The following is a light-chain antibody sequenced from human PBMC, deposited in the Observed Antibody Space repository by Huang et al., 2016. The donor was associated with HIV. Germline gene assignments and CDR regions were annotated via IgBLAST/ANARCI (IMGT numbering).Light chain of an antibody. J-gene: IGKJ5*01. V-gene: IGKV3-15*01. CDR2: EAS. CDR1: ENIGNK. Sequence: EVVLTQSPATLSVSAGERVTLSCRASENIGNKLAWYQQRPGQAPPLLVYEASTGAADGPARFSGRGSGTKFTLTNSSLQSEDCAVYYCQQYHDWPPLNFGQGTRLEI. CDR3: QQYHDWPPLN.